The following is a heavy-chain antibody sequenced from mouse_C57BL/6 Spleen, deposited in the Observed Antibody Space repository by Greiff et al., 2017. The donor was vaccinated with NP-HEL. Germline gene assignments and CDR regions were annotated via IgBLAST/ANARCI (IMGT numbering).Heavy chain of an antibody. CDR3: TRGYGSSYEGYFDV. D-gene: IGHD1-1*01. J-gene: IGHJ1*03. V-gene: IGHV5-9-1*02. CDR2: ISSGGDYI. Sequence: EVMLVESGEGLVKPGGSLKLSCAASGFTFSSYAMSWVRQTPEKRLEWVAYISSGGDYIYYADTVKGRFTISRDNARNTLYLQMSSRKSEDTAMYYCTRGYGSSYEGYFDVWGTGTTVTVS. CDR1: GFTFSSYA.